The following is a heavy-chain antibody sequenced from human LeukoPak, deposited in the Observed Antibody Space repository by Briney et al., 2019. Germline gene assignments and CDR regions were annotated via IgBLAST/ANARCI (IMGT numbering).Heavy chain of an antibody. V-gene: IGHV3-21*01. CDR1: GFTFSSYS. Sequence: PGGSLRLSCAASGFTFSSYSMNWVRQAPGKGLEWASSISSSSSYIYYADSVKGRFTISRDNAKNSLYLQMNSLRAEDTAVYYCAREELNWSGYYFPDYWGQGTLVTVSS. D-gene: IGHD3-3*01. J-gene: IGHJ4*02. CDR2: ISSSSSYI. CDR3: AREELNWSGYYFPDY.